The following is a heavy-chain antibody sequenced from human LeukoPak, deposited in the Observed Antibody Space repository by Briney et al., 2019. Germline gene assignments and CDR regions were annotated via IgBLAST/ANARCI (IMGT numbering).Heavy chain of an antibody. CDR2: IYYSENM. D-gene: IGHD5-12*01. CDR3: ARSGDSGYDFFDY. V-gene: IGHV4-39*07. J-gene: IGHJ4*02. CDR1: GGSISNKSDY. Sequence: SETLSLTCTVSGGSISNKSDYWGWIRQPPGKGLEWIATIYYSENMYYNPSLKSRVTISVDTSKNQLSLKLSSVTAADTAVYYCARSGDSGYDFFDYWGQGTLVTVSS.